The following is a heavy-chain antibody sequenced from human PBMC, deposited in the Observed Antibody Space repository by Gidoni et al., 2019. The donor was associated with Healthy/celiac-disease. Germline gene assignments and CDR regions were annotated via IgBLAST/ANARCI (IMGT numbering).Heavy chain of an antibody. Sequence: QVQLQESGPGLVKPSETLSLTCTVSGGSISSYYWSWIRQPPGKGLEWIGYSYYSGSTNYNPSLKSRVTISVDTSKNQFSLKLSSVTAADTAVYYCARVRWLPYYFDYWGQGTLVTVSS. CDR2: SYYSGST. J-gene: IGHJ4*02. CDR3: ARVRWLPYYFDY. V-gene: IGHV4-59*01. CDR1: GGSISSYY. D-gene: IGHD3-22*01.